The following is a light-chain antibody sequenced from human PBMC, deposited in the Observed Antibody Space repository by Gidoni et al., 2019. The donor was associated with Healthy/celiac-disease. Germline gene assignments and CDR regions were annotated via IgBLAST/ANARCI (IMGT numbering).Light chain of an antibody. CDR1: QSISSY. J-gene: IGKJ1*01. CDR3: QQSYSTPVT. Sequence: DIQMTQSPSSLSASVGDRVTITCRASQSISSYLNWYQQKPGKAPKLLIYAASSLQSGVPSRFSGSGSGTDFTRTISSLQPEDFATYYCQQSYSTPVTCGQGTKVEIK. V-gene: IGKV1-39*01. CDR2: AAS.